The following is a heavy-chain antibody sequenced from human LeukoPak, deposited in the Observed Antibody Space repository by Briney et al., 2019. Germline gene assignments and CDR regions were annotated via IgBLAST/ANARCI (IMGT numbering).Heavy chain of an antibody. Sequence: PGRSLRLSCAASGFTFSSYWMSWVRQAPGKGLEWVANIKQDGSEKYYVDSVKGRFTISRDNAKSTVSLQMNSLRAEDTAVYYCADPRFDFWGQGTLVTVSS. CDR3: ADPRFDF. CDR2: IKQDGSEK. CDR1: GFTFSSYW. J-gene: IGHJ4*02. V-gene: IGHV3-7*02.